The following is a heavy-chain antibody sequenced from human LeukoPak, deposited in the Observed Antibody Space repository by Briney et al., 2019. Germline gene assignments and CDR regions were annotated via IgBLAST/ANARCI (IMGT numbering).Heavy chain of an antibody. D-gene: IGHD6-13*01. V-gene: IGHV3-7*01. J-gene: IGHJ5*02. CDR2: IKQDGSEK. CDR1: GFTFSNAW. CDR3: ARDLLGAAAGTA. Sequence: PGGSLRLSCAASGFTFSNAWMSWVRQAPGKGLEWVANIKQDGSEKYYVDSVKGRFTISRDNAKNSLYLQMNSLRAEDTAVYYCARDLLGAAAGTAWGQGTLVTVSS.